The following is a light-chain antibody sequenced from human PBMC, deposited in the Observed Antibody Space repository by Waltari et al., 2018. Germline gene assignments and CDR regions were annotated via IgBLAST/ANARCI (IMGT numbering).Light chain of an antibody. CDR1: SNDVGGYNY. J-gene: IGLJ3*02. V-gene: IGLV2-11*01. Sequence: QSALTQPRSVSGSPGQSVTISCTGTSNDVGGYNYFSRYQQHPDKAPKLKIYDINKRPSGVPDRFSGSKSGNTASLTISGLQAEDEADYYCCSYVGSNTYWVFGGGTKLTVL. CDR2: DIN. CDR3: CSYVGSNTYWV.